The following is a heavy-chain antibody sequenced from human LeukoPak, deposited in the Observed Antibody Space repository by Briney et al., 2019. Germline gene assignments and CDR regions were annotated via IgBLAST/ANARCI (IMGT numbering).Heavy chain of an antibody. Sequence: SGGSLRLSCVGSGFRFGSDWMHWVRQAPGKGLEWVSAISGSGGSTYYADSVKGRFTISRDNSKNTLYLQMNSLRAEDTAVYYCAKDPYWGQGTLVTVSS. CDR2: ISGSGGST. J-gene: IGHJ4*02. V-gene: IGHV3-23*01. CDR1: GFRFGSDW. CDR3: AKDPY.